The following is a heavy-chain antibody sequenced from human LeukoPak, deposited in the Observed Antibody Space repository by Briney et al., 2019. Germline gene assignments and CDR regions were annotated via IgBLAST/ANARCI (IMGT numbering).Heavy chain of an antibody. D-gene: IGHD2-2*02. CDR1: GFTFTDFF. CDR2: IKHNGGEK. CDR3: AKGLSINWFDP. J-gene: IGHJ5*02. V-gene: IGHV3-7*01. Sequence: GGSLRLSCVASGFTFTDFFMSWVRQAPGKGLEWVASIKHNGGEKYYVDSVKGRFTISRDNAKNSLYLEMSSLRVEDTAVYYCAKGLSINWFDPWGQGTLVTVSS.